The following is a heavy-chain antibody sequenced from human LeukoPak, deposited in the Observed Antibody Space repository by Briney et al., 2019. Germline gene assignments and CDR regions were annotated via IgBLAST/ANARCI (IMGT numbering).Heavy chain of an antibody. V-gene: IGHV4-59*01. CDR2: IYYGGNA. Sequence: PSETLSLTCIVSGGSISSYYWSWIRQPPGKGLEWIGYIYYGGNANYNLSLKSRVTISVDTSMNQFSLKLSSVTAADTAVYYCAREGEGSGYENYYFDYWGQGILVTVSS. D-gene: IGHD5-12*01. CDR3: AREGEGSGYENYYFDY. J-gene: IGHJ4*02. CDR1: GGSISSYY.